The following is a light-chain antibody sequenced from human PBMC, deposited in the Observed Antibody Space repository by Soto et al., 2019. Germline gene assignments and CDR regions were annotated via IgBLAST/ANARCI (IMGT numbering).Light chain of an antibody. J-gene: IGKJ1*01. V-gene: IGKV1-5*03. CDR1: QTISSW. CDR2: KAS. Sequence: DIHMTQSPSTLSGSVGDRVTITCRASQTISSWLAWYQQEPGKAPKLLIYKASTLKSGVPSRFSGSGSGTEFTLTISSLQPDDFATYYCQHYNSYSEAFGQGTKV. CDR3: QHYNSYSEA.